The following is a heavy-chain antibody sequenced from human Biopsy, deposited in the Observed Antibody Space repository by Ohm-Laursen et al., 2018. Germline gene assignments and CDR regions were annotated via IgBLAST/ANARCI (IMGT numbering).Heavy chain of an antibody. CDR1: GNTFATYH. CDR2: IRPSVATT. J-gene: IGHJ6*02. CDR3: ARAGVGSDGTDSYYYGMDV. V-gene: IGHV1-46*01. D-gene: IGHD5-24*01. Sequence: PSVKASCKASGNTFATYHIHCVRQAPGQGLEWMGVIRPSVATTSFSQKFQGRITMTRDTSTGTVYMDLNSLGSEDTAVYYCARAGVGSDGTDSYYYGMDVWGPGTTVTVSS.